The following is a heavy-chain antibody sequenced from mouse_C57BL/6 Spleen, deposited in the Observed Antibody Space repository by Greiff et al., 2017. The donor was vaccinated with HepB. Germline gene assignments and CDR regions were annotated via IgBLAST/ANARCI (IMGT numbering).Heavy chain of an antibody. CDR1: GYTFTSYG. J-gene: IGHJ2*01. CDR2: IYPRSGNT. D-gene: IGHD2-4*01. CDR3: AMVDYDGTTWFDY. Sequence: VKLMESGAELARPGASVKLSCKASGYTFTSYGISWVKQRTGQGLEWIGEIYPRSGNTYYNEKFKGKATLTADKSSSTAYMELRSLTSEDSAVYFCAMVDYDGTTWFDYWGQGTTLTVSS. V-gene: IGHV1-81*01.